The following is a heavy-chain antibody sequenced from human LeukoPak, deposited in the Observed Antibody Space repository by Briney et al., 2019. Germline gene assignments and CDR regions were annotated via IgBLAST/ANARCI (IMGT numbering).Heavy chain of an antibody. D-gene: IGHD3-22*01. J-gene: IGHJ4*02. Sequence: PGGSLRLSCAASGFIFRNYAMSWVRQAPGKGLEWVSTIDNDDNTYCPGSLKGRFTISRDNSKNTLYLQMNSLRPEDTATYYCVRGSTGYLIGYWGQGTLVTVSS. CDR2: IDNDDNT. CDR1: GFIFRNYA. CDR3: VRGSTGYLIGY. V-gene: IGHV3-23*01.